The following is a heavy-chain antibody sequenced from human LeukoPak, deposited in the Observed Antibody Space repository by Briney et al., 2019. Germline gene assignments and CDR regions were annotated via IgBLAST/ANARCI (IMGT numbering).Heavy chain of an antibody. J-gene: IGHJ4*02. CDR1: GGSFSGYY. V-gene: IGHV4-34*01. CDR2: IYYSGST. Sequence: SETLSLTCAVYGGSFSGYYWSWIRQPPGKGLEWIGSIYYSGSTYYNPSLKSRVTISVDTSKNQFSLKLSSVTAADTAVYYCARPRDWGQGTLVTVSS. CDR3: ARPRD. D-gene: IGHD5-24*01.